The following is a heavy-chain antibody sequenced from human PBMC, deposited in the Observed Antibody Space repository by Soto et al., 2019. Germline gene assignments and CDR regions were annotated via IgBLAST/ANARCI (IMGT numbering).Heavy chain of an antibody. J-gene: IGHJ4*01. V-gene: IGHV4-39*01. CDR1: GASINSDNNY. Sequence: SETLSLTCTVSGASINSDNNYWAWIRQPPGKGLEWIGTIYSTGSTHYNPSLQSRVTISVDTSKNQFSLKLGSVTATDTALYYCAGIYYFAYWGQGILVTVS. D-gene: IGHD3-3*01. CDR2: IYSTGST. CDR3: AGIYYFAY.